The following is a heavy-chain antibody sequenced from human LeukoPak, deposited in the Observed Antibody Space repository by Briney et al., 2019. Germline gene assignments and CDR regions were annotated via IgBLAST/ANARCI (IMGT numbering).Heavy chain of an antibody. CDR3: ARDLYGDYYFDY. Sequence: GGSLRLSCAAFSGYWMTWVRQAPGKGLEWVANIKQDGSEKYYVDSVKGRFTISRDNAKNSLFLQMNSLRAEDTAVYYCARDLYGDYYFDYWGQGTLVTVSS. D-gene: IGHD4-17*01. CDR2: IKQDGSEK. V-gene: IGHV3-7*01. CDR1: SGYW. J-gene: IGHJ4*02.